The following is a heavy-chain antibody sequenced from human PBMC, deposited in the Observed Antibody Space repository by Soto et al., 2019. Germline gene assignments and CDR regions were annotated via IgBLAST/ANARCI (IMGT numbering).Heavy chain of an antibody. V-gene: IGHV4-59*01. CDR1: GGSISSYY. J-gene: IGHJ4*02. CDR3: ARVRNTVPFDY. Sequence: PSETLSLTCTVSGGSISSYYWSWIRQPPGKGLEWIGYIYYSGSTNYNPSLKSRVTISVDTSKNQFSLKLSSVTAADTAVYYCARVRNTVPFDYWGQGTLVTVSS. D-gene: IGHD4-4*01. CDR2: IYYSGST.